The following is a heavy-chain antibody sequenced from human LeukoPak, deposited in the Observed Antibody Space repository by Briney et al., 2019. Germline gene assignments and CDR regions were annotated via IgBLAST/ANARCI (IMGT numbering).Heavy chain of an antibody. CDR1: GFTFSSYW. CDR2: INSDGSST. Sequence: PGGSLRLSCAASGFTFSSYWMHWVRQAPGKGLVWVSRINSDGSSTKYADSVKGRFTISRDNAKNTLYLQMNSLRAEDTAVYYCARGIAAAGIGYWGQGTLVTVSS. V-gene: IGHV3-74*03. D-gene: IGHD6-13*01. J-gene: IGHJ4*02. CDR3: ARGIAAAGIGY.